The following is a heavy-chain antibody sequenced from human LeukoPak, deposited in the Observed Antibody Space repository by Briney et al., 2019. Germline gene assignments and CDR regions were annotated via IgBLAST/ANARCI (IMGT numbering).Heavy chain of an antibody. D-gene: IGHD3-22*01. J-gene: IGHJ3*02. V-gene: IGHV3-48*02. CDR1: GFTFSSYT. CDR3: ARALFGYYDTSGYDI. Sequence: GGSLRLSCAASGFTFSSYTMNWIRQAPGKGLEWVSYISSDSTTMYYADSVKGRFTISRDNAKNSLYLQMNSLRDEDTAVYYCARALFGYYDTSGYDIWGQGTMVTVSS. CDR2: ISSDSTTM.